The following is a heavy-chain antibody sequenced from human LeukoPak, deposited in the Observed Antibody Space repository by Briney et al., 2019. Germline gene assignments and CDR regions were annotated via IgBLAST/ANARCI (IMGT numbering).Heavy chain of an antibody. J-gene: IGHJ3*02. Sequence: GGSLRLSCAASGFTFSSYWMHWVRQAPGKGLVWVSRINPDGSTTSYADSVKGRFTISRDNAKNTLYLQMDSLRAEDTAVYYCARDIGDALDIWGQGTMVTVSS. D-gene: IGHD1-26*01. CDR2: INPDGSTT. V-gene: IGHV3-74*01. CDR1: GFTFSSYW. CDR3: ARDIGDALDI.